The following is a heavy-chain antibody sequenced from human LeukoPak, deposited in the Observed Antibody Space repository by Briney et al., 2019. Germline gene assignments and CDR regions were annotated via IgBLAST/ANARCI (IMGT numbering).Heavy chain of an antibody. Sequence: SETLSLTCTVSGGSISSYYWGWIRQPPGKGLEWIGNIYHNGNTYYKPSLKSRVTISVDTSKKQFSLKLSSVTAADTAVYYCARVRGSSWLRDDYWGQGTLVTVSS. CDR1: GGSISSYY. D-gene: IGHD6-13*01. CDR3: ARVRGSSWLRDDY. CDR2: IYHNGNT. J-gene: IGHJ4*02. V-gene: IGHV4-59*12.